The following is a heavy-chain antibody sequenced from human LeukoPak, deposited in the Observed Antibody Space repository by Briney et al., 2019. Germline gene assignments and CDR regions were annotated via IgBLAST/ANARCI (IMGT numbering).Heavy chain of an antibody. Sequence: ASVKVSCKASGYTFTGYYMHWVRQAPGQGLEWMGWINPNSGGTNYAQKFQGRVTMTRDTSISTAYMELSRLRSDDTAVYYCARAMGDSSGQEYFQHWGQGTLVTVSS. J-gene: IGHJ1*01. D-gene: IGHD3-22*01. V-gene: IGHV1-2*02. CDR2: INPNSGGT. CDR3: ARAMGDSSGQEYFQH. CDR1: GYTFTGYY.